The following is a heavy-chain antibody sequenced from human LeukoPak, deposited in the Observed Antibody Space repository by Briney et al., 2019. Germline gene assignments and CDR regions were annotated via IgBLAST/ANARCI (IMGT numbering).Heavy chain of an antibody. V-gene: IGHV4-4*07. Sequence: PSETLSLTCSVSGGSINGYHWSWIRQPAGKGLEWIGRIFTSGSTSYNPSLKSRVTMSVDTSKNQFSLKLNSVTAADTAVYYCARDPGGAVISPDYYYGMDVWGQGTAVTVSS. CDR2: IFTSGST. J-gene: IGHJ6*02. CDR3: ARDPGGAVISPDYYYGMDV. D-gene: IGHD4-23*01. CDR1: GGSINGYH.